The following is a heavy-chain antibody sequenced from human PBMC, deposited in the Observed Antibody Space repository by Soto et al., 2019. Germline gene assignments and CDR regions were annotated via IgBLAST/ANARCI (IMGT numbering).Heavy chain of an antibody. CDR1: GGSISSGGYY. CDR2: IYYSGST. J-gene: IGHJ5*02. Sequence: QVQLQESGPGLVKPSQTLSLTCTVSGGSISSGGYYWSWIRQHPGKGLEWIGYIYYSGSTYYNPSLXGXXTISVDPSKNQVSLQLSSVTAADTAVYYCARSVDPWGQGTLVTVSS. V-gene: IGHV4-31*03. CDR3: ARSVDP.